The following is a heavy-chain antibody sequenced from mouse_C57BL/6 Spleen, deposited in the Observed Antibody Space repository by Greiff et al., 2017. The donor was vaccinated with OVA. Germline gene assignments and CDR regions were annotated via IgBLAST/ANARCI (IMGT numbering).Heavy chain of an antibody. Sequence: QVQLQQPGADLVKPGASVKLSCKASGYTFTDYWMHWVKQRPEQGLEWIGNINPSNGGTNYNEKFKSKATLTVDKSSSTAYMQLSRLTDEDVAFCYCARSGWDLDYWGQGTTLTVSS. CDR3: ARSGWDLDY. V-gene: IGHV1-53*01. CDR2: INPSNGGT. D-gene: IGHD3-2*02. J-gene: IGHJ2*01. CDR1: GYTFTDYW.